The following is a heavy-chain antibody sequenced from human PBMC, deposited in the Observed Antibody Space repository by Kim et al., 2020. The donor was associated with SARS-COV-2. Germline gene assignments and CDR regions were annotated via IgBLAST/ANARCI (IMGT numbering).Heavy chain of an antibody. V-gene: IGHV2-70*11. CDR2: IDWDDDK. CDR3: ARIRMGGAGTRYPVGYYYYGMDV. CDR1: GFSLSTSGMC. J-gene: IGHJ6*02. Sequence: SGPTLVNPTQTLTLTCTFSGFSLSTSGMCVSWIRQPPGKALEWLARIDWDDDKYYSTSLKTRLTISKDTSKNQVVLTMTNMDPVDTATYYCARIRMGGAGTRYPVGYYYYGMDVWGQGTTVTVSS. D-gene: IGHD6-19*01.